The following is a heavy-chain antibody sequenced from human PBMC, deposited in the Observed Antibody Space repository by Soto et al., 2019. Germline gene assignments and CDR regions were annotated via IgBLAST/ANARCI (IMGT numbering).Heavy chain of an antibody. Sequence: PSETLSLTCTVSGGSISSYYWSWIRQPPGKGLEWIGYIYYSGSTNYNPSLKSRVTISVDTSMNQFSLKLSSVTTADTAVYYCAGSGYYPNYFDYWGQGTLVTVSS. CDR1: GGSISSYY. CDR2: IYYSGST. CDR3: AGSGYYPNYFDY. D-gene: IGHD3-22*01. J-gene: IGHJ4*02. V-gene: IGHV4-59*03.